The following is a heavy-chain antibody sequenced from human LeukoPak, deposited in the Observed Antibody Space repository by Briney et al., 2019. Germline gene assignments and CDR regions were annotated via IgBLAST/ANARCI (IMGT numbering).Heavy chain of an antibody. V-gene: IGHV3-11*01. CDR1: GFTFSDYY. CDR2: ISSSGSTI. D-gene: IGHD6-13*01. Sequence: GGSLRLSCAASGFTFSDYYMSWIRQAPGKGLEWVSYISSSGSTIYYADSVKGRFTISRDNAKNSLYLQMNSLRAEDTAVYYCARARRKAAAALDYWGQGTLVTVSS. CDR3: ARARRKAAAALDY. J-gene: IGHJ4*02.